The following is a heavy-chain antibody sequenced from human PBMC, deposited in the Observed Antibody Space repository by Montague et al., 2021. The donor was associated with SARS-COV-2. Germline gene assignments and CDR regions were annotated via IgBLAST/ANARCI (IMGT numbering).Heavy chain of an antibody. Sequence: PALVTPTQTLTLTCTFSGFSLSTSGMCVSWIRQPPGKALEWLALIDWDDDKYYSTSLKTRLTISKDTSKNQVVLTMTNMDPVDTATYYCARMTTVVTLGYYYYYGMDVWGQGATVTVSS. CDR1: GFSLSTSGMC. V-gene: IGHV2-70*01. J-gene: IGHJ6*02. CDR3: ARMTTVVTLGYYYYYGMDV. CDR2: IDWDDDK. D-gene: IGHD4-23*01.